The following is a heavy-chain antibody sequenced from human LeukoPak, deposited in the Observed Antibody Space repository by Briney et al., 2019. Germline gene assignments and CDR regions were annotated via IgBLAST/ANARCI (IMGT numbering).Heavy chain of an antibody. CDR2: ISSSGSTI. V-gene: IGHV3-48*03. CDR3: ARGALGYCSGGSCYSDDAFDI. CDR1: GFTFSSYE. J-gene: IGHJ3*02. Sequence: GGSLRLSCAASGFTFSSYEMNWVRQAPGKGPEWVSYISSSGSTIYYAHSVKGRFTISRDNAKNSLYLQINSLRAEDTAVYYCARGALGYCSGGSCYSDDAFDIWGQGTMVTVSS. D-gene: IGHD2-15*01.